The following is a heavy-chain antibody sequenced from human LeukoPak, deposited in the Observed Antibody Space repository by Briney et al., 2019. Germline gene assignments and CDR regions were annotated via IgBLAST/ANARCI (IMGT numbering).Heavy chain of an antibody. CDR1: GGTFSSYA. CDR2: IIPIFGTA. CDR3: ARDVYYDSSGNDAFDI. J-gene: IGHJ3*02. V-gene: IGHV1-69*13. D-gene: IGHD3-22*01. Sequence: GASVKVSFKASGGTFSSYAISWVRQAPGQGLEWMGGIIPIFGTANYAQKFQGRVTITADESTSTAYMELSSLRSEDTAVYYCARDVYYDSSGNDAFDIWGQGTMVTVSS.